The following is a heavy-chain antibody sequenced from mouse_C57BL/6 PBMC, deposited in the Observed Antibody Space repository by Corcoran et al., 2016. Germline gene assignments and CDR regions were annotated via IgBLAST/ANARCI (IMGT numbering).Heavy chain of an antibody. CDR2: INPNNGGT. Sequence: EVQLQQSGPELVKPGASVKIPCKASGYTFTDYNMDWVKQSHGKSLEWIGDINPNNGGTIYNQKFKGKATLTVDKSSSTAYMELRSLTSEDTVVYYCASGTAQATGFAYWGQGTLVTVSA. V-gene: IGHV1-18*01. CDR3: ASGTAQATGFAY. J-gene: IGHJ3*01. CDR1: GYTFTDYN. D-gene: IGHD3-2*02.